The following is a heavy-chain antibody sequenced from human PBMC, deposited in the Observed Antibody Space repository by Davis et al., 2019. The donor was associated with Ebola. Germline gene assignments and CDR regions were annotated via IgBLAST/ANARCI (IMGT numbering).Heavy chain of an antibody. CDR1: GYTLTDLS. CDR2: FDPEDAET. Sequence: ASVKVSCKVSGYTLTDLSIHWVRQAPGKGLEWMGCFDPEDAETIYAQKFKGRVTLTEDTSTDTAYMELSSLRSEDTAVYYCVSDRRTYYYDNSGFYSFDQWGQGTLVTVAS. CDR3: VSDRRTYYYDNSGFYSFDQ. D-gene: IGHD3-22*01. V-gene: IGHV1-24*01. J-gene: IGHJ4*02.